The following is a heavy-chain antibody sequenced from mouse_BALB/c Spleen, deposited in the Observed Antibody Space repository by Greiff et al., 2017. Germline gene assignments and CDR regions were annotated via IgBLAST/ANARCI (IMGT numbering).Heavy chain of an antibody. CDR1: GFTFSSYT. J-gene: IGHJ4*01. V-gene: IGHV5-12-2*01. D-gene: IGHD2-2*01. CDR3: ARHRGLRLYAMDY. Sequence: EGQGVESGGGLVQPGGSLKLSCAASGFTFSSYTMSWVRQTPEKRLEWVAYISNGGGNTYYPDTVKGRFTISRDNAKNTLYLQMSSLKSEDTAMYYCARHRGLRLYAMDYWGQGTSVTVSS. CDR2: ISNGGGNT.